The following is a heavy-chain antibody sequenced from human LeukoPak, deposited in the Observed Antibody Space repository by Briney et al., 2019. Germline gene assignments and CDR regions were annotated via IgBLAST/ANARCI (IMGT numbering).Heavy chain of an antibody. Sequence: SETLSLTCTLSGGSITSDYWSWLRQSPGKGLEWIGYFSYSGSTHYSPSLTSRVAISVDTSRNQLSLKLRSVTAADTAIYYCARADESLVYGMDVWGPGTTVIVSS. J-gene: IGHJ6*02. CDR2: FSYSGST. CDR3: ARADESLVYGMDV. V-gene: IGHV4-59*08. CDR1: GGSITSDY.